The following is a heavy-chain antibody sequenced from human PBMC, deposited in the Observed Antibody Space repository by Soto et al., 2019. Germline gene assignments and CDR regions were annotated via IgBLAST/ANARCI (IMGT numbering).Heavy chain of an antibody. CDR1: GGSVSSGSYY. D-gene: IGHD3-22*01. CDR3: ARTYYYDSSGYYPPPAFDI. J-gene: IGHJ3*02. CDR2: IYYSGST. Sequence: PSETLSLTCIVSGGSVSSGSYYWSWIRQPPGKGLAWIGYIYYSGSTNYNPSLKSRVTISVDTSKSQFCLKLSSVTAADTAVYYCARTYYYDSSGYYPPPAFDIWGQGTMVTVS. V-gene: IGHV4-61*01.